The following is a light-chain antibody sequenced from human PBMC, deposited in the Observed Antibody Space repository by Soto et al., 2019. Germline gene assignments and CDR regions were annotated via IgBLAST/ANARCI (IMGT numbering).Light chain of an antibody. CDR1: NIGTKN. Sequence: SYELTQPLSVSVALGQTARIPCGGTNIGTKNVHWYQQKPGQAPVLVIYNDNSRPSGIPERVSGSNSGSTATLTISRAQAGDEADYYCQVWDTSTAFFGGGTKLPS. J-gene: IGLJ2*01. CDR3: QVWDTSTAF. V-gene: IGLV3-9*01. CDR2: NDN.